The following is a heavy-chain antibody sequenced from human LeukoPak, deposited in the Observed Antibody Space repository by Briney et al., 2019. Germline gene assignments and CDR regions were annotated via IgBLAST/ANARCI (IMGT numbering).Heavy chain of an antibody. CDR1: GGSVSSGSYY. V-gene: IGHV4-61*01. CDR3: ARAGPHYDYVWGSYRGFDY. J-gene: IGHJ4*02. CDR2: IYYSGST. Sequence: SETLSLTCTVSGGSVSSGSYYWSWIRQPPGKGLEWIGYIYYSGSTNYNPSLKSRVTISVDTSKNQISLKLSSVTAAYTAVYYCARAGPHYDYVWGSYRGFDYWGQGTLVTVSS. D-gene: IGHD3-16*02.